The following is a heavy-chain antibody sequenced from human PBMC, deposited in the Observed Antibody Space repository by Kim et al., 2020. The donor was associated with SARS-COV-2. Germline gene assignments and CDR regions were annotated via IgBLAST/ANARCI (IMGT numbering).Heavy chain of an antibody. V-gene: IGHV1-8*01. CDR3: ATRIVATIGDDY. Sequence: ASVKVSCKASGYTFTSYDINWVRQATGQGLEWMGWMNPNSGNTGYAQKFQGRVTMTRNTSISTAYMELSSLRSEDTAVYYCATRIVATIGDDYWGQGTLVTVSS. D-gene: IGHD5-12*01. CDR1: GYTFTSYD. J-gene: IGHJ4*02. CDR2: MNPNSGNT.